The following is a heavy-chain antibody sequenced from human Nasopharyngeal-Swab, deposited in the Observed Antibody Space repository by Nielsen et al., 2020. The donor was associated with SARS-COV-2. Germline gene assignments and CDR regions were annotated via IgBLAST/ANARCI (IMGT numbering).Heavy chain of an antibody. D-gene: IGHD2-2*01. J-gene: IGHJ5*02. CDR3: ATGHQLLFRWFDP. CDR2: FDLEDGET. CDR1: GYTLTELS. Sequence: ASVKVSCKVSGYTLTELSMHWVRQAPGKGLEWMGGFDLEDGETIYAQKFQGRVTMTEDTSTDTAYMELSSLRSEDTAVYYCATGHQLLFRWFDPWGQGTLVTVSS. V-gene: IGHV1-24*01.